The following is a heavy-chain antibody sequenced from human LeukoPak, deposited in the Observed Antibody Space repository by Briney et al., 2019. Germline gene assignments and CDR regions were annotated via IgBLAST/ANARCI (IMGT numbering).Heavy chain of an antibody. CDR1: GSTFSKFW. CDR3: ARGNYYGMDV. V-gene: IGHV3-74*03. Sequence: EGSLRLSCAASGSTFSKFWMHWVRHAPGKGLVWVSGINRDGSTTTYADSVKGRFTVSRDNAKNTLYLQMNSLRAEDTAVYYCARGNYYGMDVWGQGTTVTVSS. CDR2: INRDGSTT. J-gene: IGHJ6*02. D-gene: IGHD2/OR15-2a*01.